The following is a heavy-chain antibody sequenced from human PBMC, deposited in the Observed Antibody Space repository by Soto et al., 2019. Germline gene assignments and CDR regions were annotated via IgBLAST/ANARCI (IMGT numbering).Heavy chain of an antibody. CDR1: RYIFTNYG. D-gene: IGHD3-10*01. Sequence: QVQLVQSGVEVMEPGASVKVSCKAVRYIFTNYGVSWVRQAPGQGLAWMGWITTYNGNTEYAQKFQGRVTITTDASTSTAYMELGSLRSDDTAIYYCARALTGDGMDVWGQGTTVTVSS. CDR2: ITTYNGNT. V-gene: IGHV1-18*01. CDR3: ARALTGDGMDV. J-gene: IGHJ6*02.